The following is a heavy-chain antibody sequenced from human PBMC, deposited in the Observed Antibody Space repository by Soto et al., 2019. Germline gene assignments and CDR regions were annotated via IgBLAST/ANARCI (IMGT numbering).Heavy chain of an antibody. D-gene: IGHD2-2*01. CDR2: INHSGST. J-gene: IGHJ4*02. CDR1: GGSFSGYY. CDR3: ARGRGIPVSTH. Sequence: ASETLSLTCAGYGGSFSGYYWSWIRQPPGKGLEWIGEINHSGSTNYNPSLKSRVTISVDTSKNQFSLKLSSVTAADTAVYYCARGRGIPVSTHWGQGTLVTVSS. V-gene: IGHV4-34*01.